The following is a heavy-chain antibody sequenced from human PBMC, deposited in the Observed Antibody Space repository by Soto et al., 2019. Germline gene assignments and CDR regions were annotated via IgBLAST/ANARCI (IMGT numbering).Heavy chain of an antibody. D-gene: IGHD2-15*01. CDR2: IYYSGST. V-gene: IGHV4-59*01. Sequence: SETLSLTCTVSGGFISSYYWSWIRQPPGKGLEWIGYIYYSGSTNYNPSLKSRVTISVDTSKNQFSLKLSSVTAADTAVYYCAREIPPVVAATTGAFDIWGQGTMVTVSS. CDR1: GGFISSYY. J-gene: IGHJ3*02. CDR3: AREIPPVVAATTGAFDI.